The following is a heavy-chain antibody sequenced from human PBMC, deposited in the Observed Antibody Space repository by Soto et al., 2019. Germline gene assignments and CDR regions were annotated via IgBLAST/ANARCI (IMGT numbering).Heavy chain of an antibody. V-gene: IGHV1-46*01. CDR1: GYTFTSYY. D-gene: IGHD2-8*01. CDR3: ARESNGNLEGRVFDY. CDR2: INPSGGST. J-gene: IGHJ4*02. Sequence: ASVKVSCKASGYTFTSYYMHWVRQAPEQGLEWMGIINPSGGSTSYAQKFQGRVTMTRDTSTSTVYMELSSLRSEDTAVYYCARESNGNLEGRVFDYWGQGTLVTVSS.